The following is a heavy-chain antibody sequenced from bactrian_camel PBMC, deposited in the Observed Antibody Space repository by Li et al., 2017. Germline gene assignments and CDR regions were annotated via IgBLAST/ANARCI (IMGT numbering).Heavy chain of an antibody. D-gene: IGHD5*01. J-gene: IGHJ6*01. V-gene: IGHV3S55*01. CDR2: VDSSGGT. Sequence: HVQLVESGGGSVQAGGSLRLSCAVSGYTDFNYAMSWYRQAPGKEREFVSEVDSSGGTSYADSVKGRFTISQDKGKNTLYLQMNSLKAEDTAVYYCVADCYGLGPSYMSWGQGTQVTVS. CDR1: GYTDFNYA. CDR3: VADCYGLGPSYMS.